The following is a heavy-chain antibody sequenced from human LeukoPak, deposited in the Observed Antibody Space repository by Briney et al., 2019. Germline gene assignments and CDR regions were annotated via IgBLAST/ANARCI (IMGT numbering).Heavy chain of an antibody. V-gene: IGHV3-21*01. CDR3: ARAPIAVAYFDY. Sequence: GGSLRLSCAASGFTFSSYSMNWVRQAPGKGLEWVSSISSSSSYIYYADSVKGRFTISRDNAKNSLYLQMNSLRAEDTAVYYCARAPIAVAYFDYWGQGTLVTASS. CDR2: ISSSSSYI. J-gene: IGHJ4*02. CDR1: GFTFSSYS. D-gene: IGHD6-19*01.